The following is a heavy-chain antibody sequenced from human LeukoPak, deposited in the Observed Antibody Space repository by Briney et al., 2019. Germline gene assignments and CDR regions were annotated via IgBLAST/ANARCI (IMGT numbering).Heavy chain of an antibody. CDR2: ISAYNGNT. V-gene: IGHV1-18*04. Sequence: ASVKVSCKASGYTFTSYGISWVRQATGQGLEWMGWISAYNGNTNYAQKLQGRVTMTTDTSTSTAHMELRSLRSDDTAVYYCARVGSSSWYFQHWGQGTLVTVSS. CDR1: GYTFTSYG. D-gene: IGHD6-13*01. CDR3: ARVGSSSWYFQH. J-gene: IGHJ1*01.